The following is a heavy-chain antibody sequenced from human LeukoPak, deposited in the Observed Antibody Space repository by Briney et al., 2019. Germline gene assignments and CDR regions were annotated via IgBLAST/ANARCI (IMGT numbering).Heavy chain of an antibody. Sequence: ASVKVSCKASGYTFTSYGISWVRQAPGQGLEWMGGIIPIFGTANYAQKFQGRVTITADKSTSTAYMELSSLRSEDTAVYYCARDPGSSSSWYEDYWGQGTLVTVSS. D-gene: IGHD6-13*01. CDR2: IIPIFGTA. J-gene: IGHJ4*02. V-gene: IGHV1-69*06. CDR3: ARDPGSSSSWYEDY. CDR1: GYTFTSYG.